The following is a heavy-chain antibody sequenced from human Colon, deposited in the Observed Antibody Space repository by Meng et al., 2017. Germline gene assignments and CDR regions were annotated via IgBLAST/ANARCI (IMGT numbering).Heavy chain of an antibody. J-gene: IGHJ4*02. Sequence: QVPRQASGPGLARPSQPLTPTCNVSVVSVKSGISNWNWIRQPPGKTLEWIGYIYSSGSTTYNPSLKSRVTISLDTPKNQFSLKLTSVTAADTAVYYCAREGPIAVAGYDYWGQGTLVTVSS. CDR3: AREGPIAVAGYDY. CDR1: VVSVKSGISN. CDR2: IYSSGST. V-gene: IGHV4-61*01. D-gene: IGHD6-19*01.